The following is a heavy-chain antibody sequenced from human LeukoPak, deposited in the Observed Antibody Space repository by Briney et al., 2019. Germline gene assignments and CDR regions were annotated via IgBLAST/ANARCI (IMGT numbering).Heavy chain of an antibody. Sequence: SETLSLTCTVSGGSISSGGYYWSWIRQHPGKGLEWIGYIYYSGSTYYNPSLKSRVTISVDTSKNQFSLKLSSVTAADTAVYYCARVQVFNVEMATIGMEYNWFDPWGQGTLVTVSS. D-gene: IGHD5-24*01. CDR2: IYYSGST. CDR1: GGSISSGGYY. CDR3: ARVQVFNVEMATIGMEYNWFDP. V-gene: IGHV4-31*03. J-gene: IGHJ5*02.